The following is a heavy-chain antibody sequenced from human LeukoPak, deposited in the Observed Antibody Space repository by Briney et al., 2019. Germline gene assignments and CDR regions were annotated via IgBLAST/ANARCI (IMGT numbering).Heavy chain of an antibody. V-gene: IGHV3-74*01. Sequence: GGSLRLSCAASGFALSSYWMHWVRQVPGKGLVWVSRINSGGSTTGYADSVKGRFTISRDNAKNSLYLQMNSLRAEDTAVYYCARARWVGSSSRFDYWGQGTLVTVSS. CDR3: ARARWVGSSSRFDY. CDR1: GFALSSYW. CDR2: INSGGSTT. J-gene: IGHJ4*02. D-gene: IGHD6-6*01.